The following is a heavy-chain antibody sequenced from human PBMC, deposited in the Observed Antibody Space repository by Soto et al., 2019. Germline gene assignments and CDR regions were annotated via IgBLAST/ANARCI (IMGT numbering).Heavy chain of an antibody. Sequence: SETLSLTCTVSGGSISSYYWSWIRQPPGKGLEWIGFIFYSGSTSYNPSLKSRVTISIDTSEYQFSLNLNSVTAADTAVYYCASMIGDPVLSFDSWGQGTLVTVSS. CDR1: GGSISSYY. D-gene: IGHD3-10*02. CDR3: ASMIGDPVLSFDS. CDR2: IFYSGST. V-gene: IGHV4-59*01. J-gene: IGHJ5*01.